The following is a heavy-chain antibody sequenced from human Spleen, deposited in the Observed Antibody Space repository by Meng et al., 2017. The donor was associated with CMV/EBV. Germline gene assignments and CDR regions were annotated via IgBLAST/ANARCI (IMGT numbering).Heavy chain of an antibody. J-gene: IGHJ5*02. V-gene: IGHV4-39*07. CDR1: GDSISSSGYY. CDR2: MYYTGST. D-gene: IGHD6-19*01. CDR3: PRDHRDISGWTPGRWFDP. Sequence: SETLSLTCTVSGDSISSSGYYWGWIRQPPGKGLEWIGTMYYTGSTYYNPSLKSRVTISIDMSKNHFSLKLSSVTAADTAVYYCPRDHRDISGWTPGRWFDPWGQGTLVTVSS.